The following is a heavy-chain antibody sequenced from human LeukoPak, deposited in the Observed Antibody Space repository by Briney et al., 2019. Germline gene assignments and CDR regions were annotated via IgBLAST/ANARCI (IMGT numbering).Heavy chain of an antibody. J-gene: IGHJ3*02. CDR1: GFSLSSSGMC. CDR3: ARMYRRSGSHRDAFDI. Sequence: SGPALVEPTQTLTLTCTFSGFSLSSSGMCVTWIRQPPGKALEWLARIDWDNAKFHNTSLKTRPTVSKDTSKNQVVLTMTNMDPVDTVTYYCARMYRRSGSHRDAFDIWGRGTMVTVSS. V-gene: IGHV2-70*17. D-gene: IGHD1-26*01. CDR2: IDWDNAK.